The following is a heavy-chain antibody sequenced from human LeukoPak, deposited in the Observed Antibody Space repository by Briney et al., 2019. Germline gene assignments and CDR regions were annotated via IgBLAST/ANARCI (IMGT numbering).Heavy chain of an antibody. J-gene: IGHJ4*02. CDR2: ISANGDTT. CDR3: AKEGRIAAGTGDYFDY. V-gene: IGHV3-23*01. Sequence: GGSLRLSCAASGFTFSSYAMSWVRQAPGKGLEGVSGISANGDTTKYADSVKGRFTISRDNAKNTVLLQMNSLRADDTAVYYCAKEGRIAAGTGDYFDYWGQGTLVTVSS. CDR1: GFTFSSYA. D-gene: IGHD6-13*01.